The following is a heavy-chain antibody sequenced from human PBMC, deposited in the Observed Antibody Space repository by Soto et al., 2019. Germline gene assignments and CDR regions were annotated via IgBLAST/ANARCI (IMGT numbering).Heavy chain of an antibody. CDR1: GGTFSSYA. Sequence: SVKVSCKASGGTFSSYAISWVRQAPGQGLEWMGGIIPIFGTANYAQKFQGRVTITADESTSTAYMELSSLRSEDTAGHYCARGTTGTTNWFDPWGQGTLVTVSS. CDR2: IIPIFGTA. J-gene: IGHJ5*02. V-gene: IGHV1-69*13. D-gene: IGHD1-1*01. CDR3: ARGTTGTTNWFDP.